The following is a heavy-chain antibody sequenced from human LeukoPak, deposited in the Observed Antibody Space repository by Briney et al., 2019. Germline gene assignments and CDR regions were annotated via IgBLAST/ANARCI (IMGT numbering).Heavy chain of an antibody. J-gene: IGHJ5*02. CDR3: ARSSDYYASGEVNWFDP. Sequence: SETLSLTCTVSGGSISSYYWSWIRQPPGKGLEWIGYIYYSGSTNYNPSLKSRVTISADTSKNQFSLKLTSVTAADTAVYYCARSSDYYASGEVNWFDPWGQGTLVTVSS. V-gene: IGHV4-59*01. CDR1: GGSISSYY. CDR2: IYYSGST. D-gene: IGHD3-10*01.